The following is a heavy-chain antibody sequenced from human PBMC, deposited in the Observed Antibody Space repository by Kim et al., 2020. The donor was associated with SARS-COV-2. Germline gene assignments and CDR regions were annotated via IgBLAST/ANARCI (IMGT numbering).Heavy chain of an antibody. J-gene: IGHJ6*02. CDR3: ARSRSGYSKSYYYYGMDV. Sequence: KGRFTISRDNSKNTLYLQRNSLRAEDTAVYYCARSRSGYSKSYYYYGMDVWGQGTTVTVSS. D-gene: IGHD4-4*01. V-gene: IGHV3-30*01.